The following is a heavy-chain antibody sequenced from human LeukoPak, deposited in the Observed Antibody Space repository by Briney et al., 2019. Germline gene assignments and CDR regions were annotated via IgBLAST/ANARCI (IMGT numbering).Heavy chain of an antibody. D-gene: IGHD3-16*02. CDR1: GYTFTSYY. V-gene: IGHV1-46*01. CDR3: ARDHYDYVWGSYRYTLDY. CDR2: INPSSGST. Sequence: ASVKVSCKASGYTFTSYYMHWVRQAPGQGLEWMGIINPSSGSTSYAQKFQGRVTMTRDTSTSTVYMELSSLRSEDTAVYYCARDHYDYVWGSYRYTLDYWGQGTLVTVSS. J-gene: IGHJ4*02.